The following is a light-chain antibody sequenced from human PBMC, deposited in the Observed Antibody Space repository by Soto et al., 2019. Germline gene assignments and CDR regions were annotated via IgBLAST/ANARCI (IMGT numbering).Light chain of an antibody. Sequence: IQMTQSPSSLSASVGDTVIITCRAGQSINNYLNWYQQKPGKVPKLLIYAASTLQSGVPSRFSGSGSGRVFTLTINSLQPEDYGTYYCQKNNSAPDTFGQGTKLEI. CDR3: QKNNSAPDT. CDR1: QSINNY. V-gene: IGKV1-39*01. CDR2: AAS. J-gene: IGKJ2*01.